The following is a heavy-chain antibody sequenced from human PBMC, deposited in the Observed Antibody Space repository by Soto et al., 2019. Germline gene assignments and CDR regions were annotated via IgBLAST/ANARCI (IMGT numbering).Heavy chain of an antibody. D-gene: IGHD2-21*02. CDR1: GGSFSGYY. V-gene: IGHV4-34*01. J-gene: IGHJ6*02. CDR2: INHSGST. Sequence: QVQLQQWGAGLLKPSETLSLTCAVYGGSFSGYYWSWIRQPPGKGLEWIGEINHSGSTNYNPSLKSRVTISVYTSKNQFSLKLSSVTAADTAVYYCARGAVVTPLGYYGMDVWGQGTTVTVSS. CDR3: ARGAVVTPLGYYGMDV.